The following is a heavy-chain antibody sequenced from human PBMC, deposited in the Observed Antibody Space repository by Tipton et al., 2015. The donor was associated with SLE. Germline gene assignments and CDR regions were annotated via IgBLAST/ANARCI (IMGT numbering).Heavy chain of an antibody. V-gene: IGHV4-61*02. CDR3: GRVDGSGSYYLLDY. CDR1: GGSISSGSYY. D-gene: IGHD3-10*01. J-gene: IGHJ4*02. CDR2: IYTSGST. Sequence: TLSLTCTVSGGSISSGSYYWSWIRQPAGKGLEWIGRIYTSGSTNYNPSLKSRVTISVDTSKNQFSLKLSSVTAADTAVYYCGRVDGSGSYYLLDYWGQGTLVTVSS.